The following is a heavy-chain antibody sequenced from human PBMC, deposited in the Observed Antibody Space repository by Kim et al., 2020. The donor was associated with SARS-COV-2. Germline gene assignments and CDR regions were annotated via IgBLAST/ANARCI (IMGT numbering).Heavy chain of an antibody. V-gene: IGHV2-5*01. Sequence: SGPTLVNPTQTLMLTCSFSGFSLTPDRLVGVTWVRQPPGKALEWLALIYANDEKRYAPSLKSRLTIAKDTAENRVVLSLTNVGPVDTGTYYCAHDSPGLYGFDVWGQGTTVTVSS. CDR2: IYANDEK. CDR3: AHDSPGLYGFDV. CDR1: GFSLTPDRLVG. D-gene: IGHD2-8*01. J-gene: IGHJ6*02.